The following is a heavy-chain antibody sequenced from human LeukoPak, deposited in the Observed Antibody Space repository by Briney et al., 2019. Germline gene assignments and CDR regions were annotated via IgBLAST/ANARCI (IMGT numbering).Heavy chain of an antibody. V-gene: IGHV3-33*08. CDR2: IWYDGSKT. CDR1: GFTFSGYG. CDR3: ARYLGGRNAFDI. Sequence: GGSLRLSCAASGFTFSGYGMHWVRQAPGKGLEWVAVIWYDGSKTYYADSVKGRFTISRDNSKDTLYLQMSSLRVEDTAAYYCARYLGGRNAFDIWGQGTMVTASS. D-gene: IGHD3-16*01. J-gene: IGHJ3*02.